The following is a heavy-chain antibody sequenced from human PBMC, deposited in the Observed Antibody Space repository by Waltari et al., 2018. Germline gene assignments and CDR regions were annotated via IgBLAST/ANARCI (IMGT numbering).Heavy chain of an antibody. CDR3: ARSLLI. V-gene: IGHV3-53*01. Sequence: EVQLVESGGGLIQPGGSLRRSCASSGFTVSSNYMGGVRQAPVKGLEWVSVIYSGGSTYYADSVKGRFTISRDNSKNTLYLQMNSLRSYDTAVYSCARSLLIWGQRTLVPVSS. J-gene: IGHJ4*02. CDR1: GFTVSSNY. CDR2: IYSGGST.